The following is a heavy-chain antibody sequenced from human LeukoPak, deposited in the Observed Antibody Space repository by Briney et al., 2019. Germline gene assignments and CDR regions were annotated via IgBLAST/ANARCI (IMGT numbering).Heavy chain of an antibody. J-gene: IGHJ4*02. V-gene: IGHV3-7*01. CDR3: ARDKSIMITFGGVIVSY. CDR1: GFTFSSYW. Sequence: GGSLRLSCAASGFTFSSYWMSWVRQAPGKGLELVANIKQDGSEKYYVDSVKGRFTISRDNAKNSLYLQMNSLRAEDTAVYYCARDKSIMITFGGVIVSYWGQGTLVTVSS. D-gene: IGHD3-16*02. CDR2: IKQDGSEK.